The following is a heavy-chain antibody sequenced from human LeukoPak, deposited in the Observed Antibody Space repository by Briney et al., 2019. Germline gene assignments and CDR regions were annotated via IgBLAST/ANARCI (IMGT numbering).Heavy chain of an antibody. J-gene: IGHJ6*03. D-gene: IGHD4-11*01. CDR1: GGSISSYY. V-gene: IGHV4-59*01. CDR2: IYYSGST. CDR3: ARASSTTKRRYYYYMDV. Sequence: SETLSLTCTVSGGSISSYYWSWIRQPPGKGLEWIGYIYYSGSTNYNPSLKSRVTISVDTSKNQFSLKLSSVTAADTAVYYCARASSTTKRRYYYYMDVWGKGPTVTVSS.